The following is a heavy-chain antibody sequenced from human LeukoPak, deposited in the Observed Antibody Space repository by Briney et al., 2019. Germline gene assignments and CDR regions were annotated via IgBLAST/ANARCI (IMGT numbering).Heavy chain of an antibody. J-gene: IGHJ4*02. CDR2: IYHSGST. Sequence: SETLSLTCAVSGGSISSGGYSWSWIRQPPGKGLEWIGYIYHSGSTYYNPSLKSRVTISVDRSKNQFSLKLSSVTAADTAVYYCARDFWSGDYWGQGTLVTVSS. CDR1: GGSISSGGYS. D-gene: IGHD3-3*01. CDR3: ARDFWSGDY. V-gene: IGHV4-30-2*01.